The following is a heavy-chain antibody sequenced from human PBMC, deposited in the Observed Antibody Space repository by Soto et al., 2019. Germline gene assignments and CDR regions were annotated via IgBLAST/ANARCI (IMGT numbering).Heavy chain of an antibody. J-gene: IGHJ3*02. CDR2: ISYDGSNK. V-gene: IGHV3-30*18. CDR3: AKVRWGIVVVSGSWEADEDAFDI. D-gene: IGHD2-15*01. CDR1: GFTFSSYG. Sequence: QVQLVESGGGVVQPGRSLRLSCAASGFTFSSYGMHWVRQAPGKGLEWVAGISYDGSNKYYADSVKGRFTISRDNSKNTLYLQMNSLRAEDMAVYYCAKVRWGIVVVSGSWEADEDAFDIWGQWTMVTVSS.